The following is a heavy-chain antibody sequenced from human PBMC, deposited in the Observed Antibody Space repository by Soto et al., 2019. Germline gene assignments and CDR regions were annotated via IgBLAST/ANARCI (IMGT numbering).Heavy chain of an antibody. V-gene: IGHV1-69*06. J-gene: IGHJ4*02. CDR3: ARAAKRYFDY. Sequence: SVNVSCTASGGTFNTFAISWVRQAPGQGLEWMGGIIPIFGPANYAEKFQGRVTITADKSTSTAYLELTSLTSEDTAVYYCARAAKRYFDYWGQGTLVTVSS. CDR2: IIPIFGPA. CDR1: GGTFNTFA.